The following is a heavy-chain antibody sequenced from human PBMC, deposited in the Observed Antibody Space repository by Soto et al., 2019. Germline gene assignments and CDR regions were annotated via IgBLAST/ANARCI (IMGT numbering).Heavy chain of an antibody. V-gene: IGHV4-28*01. CDR1: GYSISSSNW. D-gene: IGHD3-10*01. Sequence: PSETLSLTCAVSGYSISSSNWWGWIRQPPGKGLEWIGYIYYSGTTYYNPSLKSRVTMSVDTSKNQFSLKLTSVTAVDTAVYYCARREFQGPINYWGQETLVTVSS. CDR2: IYYSGTT. J-gene: IGHJ4*02. CDR3: ARREFQGPINY.